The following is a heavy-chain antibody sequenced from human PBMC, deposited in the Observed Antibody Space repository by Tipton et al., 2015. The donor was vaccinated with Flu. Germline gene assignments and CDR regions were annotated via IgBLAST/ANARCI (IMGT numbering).Heavy chain of an antibody. Sequence: TLSLTCTVSGGSISSCYWSWIRQPPGKGLEWIGYIYYSGSTNYNPSLKSRVTISVDTSKNQFSLKLSSVTAADTAVYYCAREDPLSIAARGEGWFDPWGQGTLVTVSS. CDR3: AREDPLSIAARGEGWFDP. CDR1: GGSISSCY. J-gene: IGHJ5*02. D-gene: IGHD6-6*01. V-gene: IGHV4-59*01. CDR2: IYYSGST.